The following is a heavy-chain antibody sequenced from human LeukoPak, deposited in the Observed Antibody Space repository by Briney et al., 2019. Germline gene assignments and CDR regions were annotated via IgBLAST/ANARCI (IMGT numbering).Heavy chain of an antibody. CDR2: ITPNSGGT. V-gene: IGHV1-2*02. J-gene: IGHJ4*02. D-gene: IGHD3-22*01. CDR3: ARLRDYYDSSGSRLYFDY. CDR1: GYTFTAYY. Sequence: ASVKVSCKASGYTFTAYYVHWVRQAPGQGLEWMGWITPNSGGTKYAQKFQGRVTMTRDTSISTAYMELSGLRSDDTAVYYCARLRDYYDSSGSRLYFDYWGQGTLVTVSS.